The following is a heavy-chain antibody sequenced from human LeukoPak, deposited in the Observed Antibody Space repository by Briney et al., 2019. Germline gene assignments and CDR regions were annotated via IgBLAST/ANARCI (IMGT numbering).Heavy chain of an antibody. CDR1: GFTFSDHY. J-gene: IGHJ4*02. D-gene: IGHD1-26*01. Sequence: GGSLRLSYAASGFTFSDHYMDWVRQAPGKGLEWVVRTRNKANSYTTEYAASVKGRFTISRDDSNNSLYLQMNSLKTDDTAVYYCARSGRSGSYYSDFDYWGQGTLVTVSS. CDR3: ARSGRSGSYYSDFDY. CDR2: TRNKANSYTT. V-gene: IGHV3-72*01.